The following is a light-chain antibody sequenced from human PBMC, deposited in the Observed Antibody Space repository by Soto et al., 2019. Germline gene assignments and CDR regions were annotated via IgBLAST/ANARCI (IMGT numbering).Light chain of an antibody. CDR2: EVS. J-gene: IGLJ1*01. V-gene: IGLV2-14*01. Sequence: QSVLTHPASVSGSPGQSITISCTGSSSDVGGYTYVSWYQQHPGRAPKLIIYEVSNRPSGVSNRFSGSKSGNTASLTISGIQAEYEADYYCGSYTISRPYVFGTGTKVTVL. CDR1: SSDVGGYTY. CDR3: GSYTISRPYV.